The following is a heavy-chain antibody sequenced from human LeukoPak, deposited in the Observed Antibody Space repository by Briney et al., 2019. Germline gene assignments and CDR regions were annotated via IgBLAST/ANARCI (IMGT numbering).Heavy chain of an antibody. V-gene: IGHV3-7*04. Sequence: GGSLRLSCTASGFTFSSYWMSWVRQAPGKGLEWVANIKKDGSEKKYVDSVKGRFIISRDNAKNSLYLQMNSLRAEDTAVYYCARANYYGSGSYPIWGQGTLVTVSS. CDR1: GFTFSSYW. D-gene: IGHD3-10*01. CDR2: IKKDGSEK. J-gene: IGHJ4*02. CDR3: ARANYYGSGSYPI.